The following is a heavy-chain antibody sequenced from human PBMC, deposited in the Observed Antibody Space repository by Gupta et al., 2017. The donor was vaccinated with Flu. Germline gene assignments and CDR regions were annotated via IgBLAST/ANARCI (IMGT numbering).Heavy chain of an antibody. J-gene: IGHJ4*02. Sequence: QVQLVESGGGVVQPGRALRLSCAASGFTFSSYGMHWVRQAPGKGLEWVAVIWYDGSNKYYADPVKGRFTISRDNSKNTLYLQMNSLRAEDTAVYYCAREYSGSYIDYWGQGTLVTVSS. V-gene: IGHV3-33*01. CDR3: AREYSGSYIDY. CDR1: GFTFSSYG. D-gene: IGHD1-26*01. CDR2: IWYDGSNK.